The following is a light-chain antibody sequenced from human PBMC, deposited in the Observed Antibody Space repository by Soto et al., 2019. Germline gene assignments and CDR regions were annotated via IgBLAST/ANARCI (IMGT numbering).Light chain of an antibody. V-gene: IGKV3-11*01. CDR3: QQRSNWPST. J-gene: IGKJ4*01. CDR2: DAS. CDR1: QSVSGY. Sequence: ELVLTQSPATLSLSPGERATLSCRASQSVSGYLAWYQQKPGQAPRLLMYDASNRATGIPARFSGSGSGTDFTLTISNLEPEDFAVYYCQQRSNWPSTFGGGTKVEIK.